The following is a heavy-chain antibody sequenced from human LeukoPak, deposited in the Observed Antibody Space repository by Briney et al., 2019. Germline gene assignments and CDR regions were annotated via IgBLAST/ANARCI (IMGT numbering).Heavy chain of an antibody. D-gene: IGHD2-15*01. CDR3: ARARRLVVAAKPYYFDY. CDR2: IKQDGSEK. CDR1: GFTFSSYW. Sequence: GGSLRLSCAASGFTFSSYWMSWVRQAPGKGLEWVANIKQDGSEKFYVDSVKGRFTISRDNAKNSLYLQINSLRAEDTAVYYCARARRLVVAAKPYYFDYWGQGTLVTVSS. V-gene: IGHV3-7*04. J-gene: IGHJ4*02.